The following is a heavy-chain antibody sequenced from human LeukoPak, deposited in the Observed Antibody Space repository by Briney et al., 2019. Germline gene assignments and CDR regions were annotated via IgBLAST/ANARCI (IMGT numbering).Heavy chain of an antibody. V-gene: IGHV4-34*01. CDR2: INHSGST. D-gene: IGHD3-22*01. CDR3: ARGNRRLCPKSKYDSSGNGYFQH. Sequence: SETLSLTCAVYGGSFSGYYWSWIRQPPGKGLEWIGEINHSGSTNYNPSLKSRVTISVDTSKNQFSLKLSSVTAADTAVYYCARGNRRLCPKSKYDSSGNGYFQHWGQGTLVTVSS. CDR1: GGSFSGYY. J-gene: IGHJ1*01.